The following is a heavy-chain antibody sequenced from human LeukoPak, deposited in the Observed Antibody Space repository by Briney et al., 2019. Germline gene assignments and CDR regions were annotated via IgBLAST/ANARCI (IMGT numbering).Heavy chain of an antibody. V-gene: IGHV4-34*01. CDR2: INHSGST. J-gene: IGHJ5*02. Sequence: SETLSLTCAVYGGSFSGYYWSWIRQPPGKGLEWIGEINHSGSTNYNPSLKSRVTISVDTSKNQFPLKLSSVTAADTAVYYCARSLGTHYYGSGSYYRNNWFDPWGQGTLVTVSS. CDR3: ARSLGTHYYGSGSYYRNNWFDP. CDR1: GGSFSGYY. D-gene: IGHD3-10*01.